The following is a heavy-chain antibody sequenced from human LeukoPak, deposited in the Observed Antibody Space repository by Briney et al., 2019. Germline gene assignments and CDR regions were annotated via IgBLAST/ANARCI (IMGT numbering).Heavy chain of an antibody. Sequence: ASVKVSCKASGYTFTSYGFSWVRQAPGQGLEWMGWISAYNGNTNYAQKLQGRVTMTTDTSTSTAYMELRSLRSDDTAVYYCARRPRGPYCGGDCYSHLDYWGQGTLVTVSS. CDR3: ARRPRGPYCGGDCYSHLDY. CDR2: ISAYNGNT. CDR1: GYTFTSYG. D-gene: IGHD2-21*02. J-gene: IGHJ4*02. V-gene: IGHV1-18*01.